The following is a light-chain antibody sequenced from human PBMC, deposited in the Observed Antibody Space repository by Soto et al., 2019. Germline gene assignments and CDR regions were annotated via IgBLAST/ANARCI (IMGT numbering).Light chain of an antibody. Sequence: DIHMTQSTYTLYPSVEDIVSITCRASLSISGWLAWYQQKPGKAPKLLIYDASSLESGVPSRFSGSGSGTEFSLNISRLQPDDFATYCCQQYNSYSVNAFGQGTKLDI. CDR1: LSISGW. V-gene: IGKV1-5*01. CDR2: DAS. J-gene: IGKJ2*01. CDR3: QQYNSYSVNA.